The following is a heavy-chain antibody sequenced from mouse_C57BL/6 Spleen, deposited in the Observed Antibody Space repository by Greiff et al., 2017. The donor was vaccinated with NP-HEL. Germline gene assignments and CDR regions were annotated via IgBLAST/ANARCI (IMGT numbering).Heavy chain of an antibody. D-gene: IGHD1-1*01. CDR1: GYTFTGYW. Sequence: VHLVESGAELMKPGASVKLSCKATGYTFTGYWIEWVKQRPGHGLEWIGEILPGSGSTNYNEKFKGKATFTADTSSNTAYMQLSSLTTEDSAIYDRASFYYCSSFSYYFDDWGQGTTLTVSS. V-gene: IGHV1-9*01. CDR3: ASFYYCSSFSYYFDD. J-gene: IGHJ2*01. CDR2: ILPGSGST.